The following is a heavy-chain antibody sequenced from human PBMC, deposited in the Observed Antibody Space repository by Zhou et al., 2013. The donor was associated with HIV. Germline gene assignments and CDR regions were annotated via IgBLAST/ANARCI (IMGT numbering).Heavy chain of an antibody. CDR2: NYYRGNT. J-gene: IGHJ6*04. CDR3: ARAERLDHQMDV. Sequence: QVQLQESGPGLVKPSETLSLTCTVSGGSISRHYWTWIRQSPERGLEWIGYNYYRGNTYYNPSLKSRVTISVDTSKNQFSLKLTSVTAADTAVYYCARAERLDHQMDVWGKGTTVTVSS. V-gene: IGHV4-59*11. CDR1: GGSISRHY.